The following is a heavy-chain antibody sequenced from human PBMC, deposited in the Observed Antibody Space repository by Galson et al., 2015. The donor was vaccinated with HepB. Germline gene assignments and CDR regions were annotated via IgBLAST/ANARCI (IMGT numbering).Heavy chain of an antibody. CDR1: GYRFNSYG. CDR2: LSGYNDKT. D-gene: IGHD6-6*01. CDR3: ARDSTSSDFGRYYYYGMDV. J-gene: IGHJ6*02. Sequence: SVKVSCKASGYRFNSYGISWVRQAPGQGLEWMGWLSGYNDKTDFAQKFQGRVTMTTDTSTSTAFMALRSLKSDDTAAYYCARDSTSSDFGRYYYYGMDVWGQGTTVTVSS. V-gene: IGHV1-18*01.